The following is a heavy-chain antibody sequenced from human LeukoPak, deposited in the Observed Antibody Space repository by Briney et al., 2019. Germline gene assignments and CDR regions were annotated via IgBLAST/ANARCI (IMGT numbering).Heavy chain of an antibody. D-gene: IGHD6-6*01. J-gene: IGHJ5*02. CDR3: ARGYSSSSHWFDP. V-gene: IGHV4-59*12. Sequence: SETLSLTCTVSGGSISSYYWSWIRQPPGKGLEWIGYIYYSGSTNYNPSLKSRVTISVDRSKNQFSLKLSSVTAADTAVYYCARGYSSSSHWFDPWGQGTLVTVSS. CDR2: IYYSGST. CDR1: GGSISSYY.